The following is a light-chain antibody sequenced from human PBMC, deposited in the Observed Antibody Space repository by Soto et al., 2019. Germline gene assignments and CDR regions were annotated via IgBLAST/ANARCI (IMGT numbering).Light chain of an antibody. CDR2: GAS. CDR1: ESVSSSY. V-gene: IGKV3-20*01. J-gene: IGKJ1*01. Sequence: EIVLTQSPGTLSLSPGERATLSCRASESVSSSYLAWYQQKPGQAPRRLIYGASSRATGIPDRFSGSGSGTDLILTISRLEPEDFAVYYCQQYGRSPWTFGQGTKVDIK. CDR3: QQYGRSPWT.